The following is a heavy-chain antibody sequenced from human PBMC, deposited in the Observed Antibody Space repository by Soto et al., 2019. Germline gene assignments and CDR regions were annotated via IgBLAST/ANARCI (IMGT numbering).Heavy chain of an antibody. V-gene: IGHV4-34*01. D-gene: IGHD3-3*01. CDR3: ARDNQAGDYDFWSGYERDNWFDP. J-gene: IGHJ5*02. CDR1: GGSFSGYY. CDR2: INHSGST. Sequence: SETLSLTCAVYGGSFSGYYWSWIRQPPGKGLEWIGEINHSGSTNYNPSLKSRVTISVDTSKNQFSLKLSSVTAADTAVYYCARDNQAGDYDFWSGYERDNWFDPWGQGTLLTVSS.